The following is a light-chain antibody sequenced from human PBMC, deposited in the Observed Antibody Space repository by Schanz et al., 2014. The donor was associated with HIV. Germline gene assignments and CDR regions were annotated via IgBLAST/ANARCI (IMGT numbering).Light chain of an antibody. CDR1: SSDIGAYNS. J-gene: IGLJ2*01. V-gene: IGLV2-11*01. CDR3: CSYAGSYTFVL. CDR2: DVS. Sequence: QSALTQPPSASGSPGQSVTISCTGTSSDIGAYNSVSWYQQHPGKAPKLMIYDVSNRPSGVSNRFSGSKSGNTASLTISGLQTEDEADYYCCSYAGSYTFVLFGGGTKLTVL.